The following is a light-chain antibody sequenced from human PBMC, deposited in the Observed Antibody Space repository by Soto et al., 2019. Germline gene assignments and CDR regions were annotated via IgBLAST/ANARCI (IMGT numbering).Light chain of an antibody. CDR1: GSAVGTYNL. CDR2: EGN. CDR3: FSYVDTSAFVR. Sequence: QSALTQPASISGSPGQSITISCTGTGSAVGTYNLVSWYQQHPGKAPNLIIYEGNKRPSGVSRRFSGSKSANTASLTISGPQAEEGAEYYCFSYVDTSAFVRFGGGTKVTVL. J-gene: IGLJ3*02. V-gene: IGLV2-23*03.